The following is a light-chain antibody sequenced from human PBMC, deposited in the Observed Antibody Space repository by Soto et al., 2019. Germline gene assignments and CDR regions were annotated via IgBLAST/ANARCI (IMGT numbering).Light chain of an antibody. V-gene: IGLV2-14*01. J-gene: IGLJ2*01. CDR3: SSYTSSNTLV. Sequence: QSVLTQPASVSGSPGQSITISCTGTSSDVGGYKYVSWYQQHPGKVPKLMIYEVSNRPSGVSNRFSGSKSGNTASLTISGLQAEDEADYYCSSYTSSNTLVFGGGTQLTVL. CDR2: EVS. CDR1: SSDVGGYKY.